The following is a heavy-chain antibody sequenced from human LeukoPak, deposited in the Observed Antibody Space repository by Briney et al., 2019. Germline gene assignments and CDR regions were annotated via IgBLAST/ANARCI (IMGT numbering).Heavy chain of an antibody. Sequence: GGSLRLSCAASGFTFSSYSMNWVRQAPGKGLEWVSSISSSSSYIYYADSVKGRFTISRDNAKNSLYLQMNSLRAEDTAVYHCAREGSPPYYDFWSGYWPRDPPSGHHMDVWGQGTTVTVSS. V-gene: IGHV3-21*01. CDR3: AREGSPPYYDFWSGYWPRDPPSGHHMDV. CDR2: ISSSSSYI. CDR1: GFTFSSYS. J-gene: IGHJ6*02. D-gene: IGHD3-3*01.